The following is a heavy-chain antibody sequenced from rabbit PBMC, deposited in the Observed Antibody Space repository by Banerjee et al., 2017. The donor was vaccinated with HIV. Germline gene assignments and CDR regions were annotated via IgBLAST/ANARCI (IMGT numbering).Heavy chain of an antibody. Sequence: TLTCTASGFSFSRSYWICWVRQAPGKGLEWIACINTSSGNTVYANWAKGRFTISKTSSTTVTLQMTSLTAADTATYFCARDTGGSAGLLWLWGQGTLVTVS. V-gene: IGHV1S45*01. CDR3: ARDTGGSAGLLWL. CDR1: GFSFSRSYW. CDR2: INTSSGNT. D-gene: IGHD7-1*01. J-gene: IGHJ3*01.